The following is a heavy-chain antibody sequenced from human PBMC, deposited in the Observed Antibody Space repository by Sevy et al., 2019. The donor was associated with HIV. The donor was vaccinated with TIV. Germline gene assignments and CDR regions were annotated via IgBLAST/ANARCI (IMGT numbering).Heavy chain of an antibody. CDR3: ARPGLNGRFRDYYYYGMAV. J-gene: IGHJ6*02. CDR2: TSYDGNNK. CDR1: GFTFSDYG. Sequence: GGSLRLSCAASGFTFSDYGMHWVRQAPGKRLEWVALTSYDGNNKYYADSVRGRFTISRDNSKNTLYLQMNSLRAEDTAVYYCARPGLNGRFRDYYYYGMAVWGQGTTVTVSS. D-gene: IGHD1-26*01. V-gene: IGHV3-33*01.